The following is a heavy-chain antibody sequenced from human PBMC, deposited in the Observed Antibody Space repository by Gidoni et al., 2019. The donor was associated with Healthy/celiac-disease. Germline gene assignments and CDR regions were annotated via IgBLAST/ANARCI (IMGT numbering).Heavy chain of an antibody. D-gene: IGHD6-19*01. CDR1: GGSISSYY. CDR3: AREDINSSGWWGDYYYYYYMDV. V-gene: IGHV4-4*07. Sequence: QVQLQESGPGLVKPSETLSLTCTVSGGSISSYYWSWIRQPAGKGLEWIGRIYTSGSTNYNPSLKSRVTMSVDTSKNQFSLKLSSVTAADTAVYYCAREDINSSGWWGDYYYYYYMDVWGKGTTVTVSS. CDR2: IYTSGST. J-gene: IGHJ6*03.